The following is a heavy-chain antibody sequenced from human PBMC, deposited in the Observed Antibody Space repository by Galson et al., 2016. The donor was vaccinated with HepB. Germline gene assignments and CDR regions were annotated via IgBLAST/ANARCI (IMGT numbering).Heavy chain of an antibody. V-gene: IGHV1-18*01. CDR1: GYTFTSYG. D-gene: IGHD2-2*01. CDR2: ISANNGNT. J-gene: IGHJ5*02. Sequence: SVKVSCKASGYTFTSYGISWVRQAPGQGLEWMGWISANNGNTNYAQKFQGRVTMTTDTSTSTAYMELRSLRSDDTAVYYCARDSYIVLRPAAPSDPWGQGTLVTVSS. CDR3: ARDSYIVLRPAAPSDP.